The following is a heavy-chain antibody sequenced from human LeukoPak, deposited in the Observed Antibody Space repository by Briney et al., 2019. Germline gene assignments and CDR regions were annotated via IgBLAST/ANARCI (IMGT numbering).Heavy chain of an antibody. D-gene: IGHD3-22*01. CDR1: GDSISSDDY. Sequence: SETLSLTCTVSGDSISSDDYWGWIRQPPGKGLEWIGSVFHSENTYYNPSLKSRVTISVDTPKNQFSLKLTPVTAADTAVYYCARGNEDYYDSSGYLSWGQGTLVTVSS. V-gene: IGHV4-38-2*02. CDR2: VFHSENT. J-gene: IGHJ5*02. CDR3: ARGNEDYYDSSGYLS.